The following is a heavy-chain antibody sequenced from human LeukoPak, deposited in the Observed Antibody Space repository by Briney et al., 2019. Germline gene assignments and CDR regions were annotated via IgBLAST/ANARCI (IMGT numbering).Heavy chain of an antibody. D-gene: IGHD1-26*01. CDR1: GFTFSDYY. CDR2: ISSSGSTI. V-gene: IGHV3-11*01. Sequence: GGSLRLSCAASGFTFSDYYMSWIRQAPGKGLEWASYISSSGSTIYYADSVKGRFTISRDNAKNSLYLQMNSLRAEDTAVYYCARDRSGSYRTSGFDYWGQGTLVTVSS. J-gene: IGHJ4*02. CDR3: ARDRSGSYRTSGFDY.